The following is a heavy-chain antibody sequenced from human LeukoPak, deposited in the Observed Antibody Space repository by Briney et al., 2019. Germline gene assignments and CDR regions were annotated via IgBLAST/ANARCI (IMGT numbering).Heavy chain of an antibody. Sequence: GESLKISCKGSGYSFTNYSFAWVPQMPGKGLEWMRVIYPGDSDTRYSPSFQGQVTISADKSISTAYLQWRSLQASDTAMFYCARPVDYYDTTGPGAFDIWGQGTMVTVSS. CDR3: ARPVDYYDTTGPGAFDI. CDR2: IYPGDSDT. D-gene: IGHD3-22*01. V-gene: IGHV5-51*01. CDR1: GYSFTNYS. J-gene: IGHJ3*02.